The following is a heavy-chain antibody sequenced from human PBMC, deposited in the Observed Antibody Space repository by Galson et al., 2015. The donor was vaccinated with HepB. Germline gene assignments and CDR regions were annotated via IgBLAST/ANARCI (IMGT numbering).Heavy chain of an antibody. J-gene: IGHJ4*02. D-gene: IGHD6-19*01. CDR1: GFSFDDYA. Sequence: SLRLSCAASGFSFDDYAMHWVRQAPGKGLEWISGITWNSGSIDYADSVKGRFTISRDNAKNSLYLQMNSLRAEDTALYYCAKDIGSGWYYYFDYWGQGTLVTVSS. CDR2: ITWNSGSI. CDR3: AKDIGSGWYYYFDY. V-gene: IGHV3-9*01.